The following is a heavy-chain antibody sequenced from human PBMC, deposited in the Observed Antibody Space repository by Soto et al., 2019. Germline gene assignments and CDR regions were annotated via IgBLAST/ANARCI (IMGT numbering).Heavy chain of an antibody. CDR2: IIPIFGTA. D-gene: IGHD1-26*01. Sequence: QVQLVQSGAAVEKPGYSVKVSCKASGGTFSSYSINWVRQAPGQGLEWMGEIIPIFGTANYAQKFQGRVTITADESTSTAYMGVSSLRYEDTALAYCARAGGRHSGGIDYWGQGTLVTVSS. V-gene: IGHV1-69*01. CDR3: ARAGGRHSGGIDY. J-gene: IGHJ4*02. CDR1: GGTFSSYS.